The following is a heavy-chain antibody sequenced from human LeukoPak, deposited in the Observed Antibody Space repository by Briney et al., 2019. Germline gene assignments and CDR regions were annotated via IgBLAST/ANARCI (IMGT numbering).Heavy chain of an antibody. CDR2: INPNSGGT. D-gene: IGHD4-17*01. V-gene: IGHV1-2*02. Sequence: ASVKVSCKASGYTFTGYYMHWVRQAPGQGLEWMGWINPNSGGTNYAQKFQGRVTMTRDTSISTAYMELSRLRSDDTAVYYCARVTTTVTDYYYYGMDVWGQGTTVTVSS. J-gene: IGHJ6*02. CDR1: GYTFTGYY. CDR3: ARVTTTVTDYYYYGMDV.